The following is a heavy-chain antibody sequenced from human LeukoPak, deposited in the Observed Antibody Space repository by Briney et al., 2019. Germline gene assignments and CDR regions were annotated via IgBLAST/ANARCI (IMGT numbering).Heavy chain of an antibody. Sequence: GGSLRLSCAASGFTFNSYGMHWVRQAPGKGLDRVAFIRYDGSIKHYADSVKGRFTISRDNSKNTLFLQMNGLRPEDTAVYYCGKGSSTSGCPDYWGQGTLVTVSS. CDR2: IRYDGSIK. J-gene: IGHJ4*02. CDR1: GFTFNSYG. V-gene: IGHV3-30*02. D-gene: IGHD6-19*01. CDR3: GKGSSTSGCPDY.